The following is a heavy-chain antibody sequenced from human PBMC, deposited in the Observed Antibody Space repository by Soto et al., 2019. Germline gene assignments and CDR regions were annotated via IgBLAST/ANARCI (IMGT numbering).Heavy chain of an antibody. J-gene: IGHJ4*02. CDR1: GYIFSDYY. CDR2: IDPRNGGT. Sequence: QVQLVQSGSDVKKPGASFTVSCKASGYIFSDYYIHWVRQAPGQGLEWMGWIDPRNGGTKYAQKFQDRLTMTTDTSTSTAFLELRRLRLDDTAVFFCARVLYRNVIHAWGQGTLVTVFS. V-gene: IGHV1-2*02. CDR3: ARVLYRNVIHA. D-gene: IGHD5-18*01.